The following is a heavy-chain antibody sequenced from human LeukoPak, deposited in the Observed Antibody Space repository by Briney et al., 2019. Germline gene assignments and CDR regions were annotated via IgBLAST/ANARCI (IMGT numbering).Heavy chain of an antibody. CDR2: IIPILGIA. D-gene: IGHD3-9*01. Sequence: ASVKVSCKASGGSFNSYVMTWVRQAPGQGLEWMGRIIPILGIANYAQKFQGRVTITADKSTSTAYMELSSLRSEDTAVYYCARFEGYDFLTGYAYYFDHWGQGTLVTVSS. CDR1: GGSFNSYV. J-gene: IGHJ4*02. V-gene: IGHV1-69*04. CDR3: ARFEGYDFLTGYAYYFDH.